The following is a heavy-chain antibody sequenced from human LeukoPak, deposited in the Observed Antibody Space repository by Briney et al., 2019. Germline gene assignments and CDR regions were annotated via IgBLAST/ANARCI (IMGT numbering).Heavy chain of an antibody. D-gene: IGHD6-19*01. J-gene: IGHJ4*02. Sequence: SVKVSCKASGGGLRNYAITWVRQAPGQGLEWMGRIIPSIGSSNYVPKFQGRFTITADKSTSTVFIELSNLRSEDTAVYFCGRDRGSGWNKAIDYWGQGTLVTVS. CDR2: IIPSIGSS. CDR1: GGGLRNYA. V-gene: IGHV1-69*04. CDR3: GRDRGSGWNKAIDY.